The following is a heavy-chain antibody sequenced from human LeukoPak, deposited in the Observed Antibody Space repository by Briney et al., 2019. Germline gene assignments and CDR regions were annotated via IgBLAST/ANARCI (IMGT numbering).Heavy chain of an antibody. CDR3: ARSTGRDGFNRLYYFDY. Sequence: SETLSLTCTVSADSISNYYWTWLRQPPGKGLEWIGYVYNSGSTNFNPSLKTRVTISLDTSKNQFSLKLSSVTAADTAVYHCARSTGRDGFNRLYYFDYWGQGALVTVSS. J-gene: IGHJ4*02. CDR2: VYNSGST. D-gene: IGHD5-24*01. V-gene: IGHV4-59*12. CDR1: ADSISNYY.